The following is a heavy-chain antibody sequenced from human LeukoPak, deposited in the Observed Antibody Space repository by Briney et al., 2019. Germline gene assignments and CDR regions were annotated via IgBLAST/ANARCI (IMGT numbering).Heavy chain of an antibody. Sequence: PGGSLRLSCAASGFTFSSYSMNWVRQAPGKGLEWVSFINSSSSYIYYADSVKGRFTISRDNAKNSLYLQMNSLRAEDTAVYYCARGEYGSGSYHIDYWGQGTLVTVSS. V-gene: IGHV3-21*01. CDR1: GFTFSSYS. D-gene: IGHD3-10*01. J-gene: IGHJ4*02. CDR2: INSSSSYI. CDR3: ARGEYGSGSYHIDY.